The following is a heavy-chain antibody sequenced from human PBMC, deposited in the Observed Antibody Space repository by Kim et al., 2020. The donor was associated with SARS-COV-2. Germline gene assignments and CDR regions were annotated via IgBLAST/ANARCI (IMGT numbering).Heavy chain of an antibody. J-gene: IGHJ4*02. CDR1: GFTFSSYG. CDR3: ARGKVLAAAGIMFDY. Sequence: GGSLRLSCAASGFTFSSYGMHWVRQAPGKGLEWVAVIWYDGSNKYYADSVKGRFTISRDNSKNTLYLQMNSLRAEDTAVYYCARGKVLAAAGIMFDYWGQGTLVTVSS. CDR2: IWYDGSNK. V-gene: IGHV3-33*01. D-gene: IGHD6-13*01.